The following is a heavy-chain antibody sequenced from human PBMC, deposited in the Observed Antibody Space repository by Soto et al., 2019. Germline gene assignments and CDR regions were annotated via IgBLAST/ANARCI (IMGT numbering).Heavy chain of an antibody. J-gene: IGHJ4*02. CDR1: GYTFTSYG. Sequence: QVQLVQSGAEVKKPGASVKVSCKASGYTFTSYGISWVRQAPGQGLEWMGWISGHNGNKKYAQKLQGRVSMTTDTSTSTADMELRSLRSDDTAVYYCARDLGQQLFDYWGQGTLVTVSS. D-gene: IGHD6-13*01. CDR2: ISGHNGNK. CDR3: ARDLGQQLFDY. V-gene: IGHV1-18*01.